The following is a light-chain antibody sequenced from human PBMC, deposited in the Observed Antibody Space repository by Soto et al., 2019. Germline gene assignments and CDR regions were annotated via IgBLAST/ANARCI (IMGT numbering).Light chain of an antibody. CDR1: QGVANY. V-gene: IGKV1-27*01. CDR3: QRYNSVPIT. J-gene: IGKJ5*01. Sequence: DIQMTQSPASLSSSVLDRFTITCRASQGVANYLAWYQQKPGKVPKFLIHAASTLRSGVPSRFSGSGSGTDFTLTIASLQPEDVATYYCQRYNSVPITFGQGTRLEIK. CDR2: AAS.